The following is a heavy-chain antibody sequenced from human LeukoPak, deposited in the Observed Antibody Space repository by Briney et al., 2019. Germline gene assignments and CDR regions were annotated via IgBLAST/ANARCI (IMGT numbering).Heavy chain of an antibody. Sequence: SETLSLTCTVSGGSISSYYWSWIRQPPGKGLEWIGYIYYSGSTNYNPSLKSRVTISVDTSKNQFSLKLSSVTAADTAVYYCARKIGDYYDNDAFDIWGQGTMVTVSS. CDR1: GGSISSYY. CDR3: ARKIGDYYDNDAFDI. D-gene: IGHD3-22*01. CDR2: IYYSGST. V-gene: IGHV4-59*01. J-gene: IGHJ3*02.